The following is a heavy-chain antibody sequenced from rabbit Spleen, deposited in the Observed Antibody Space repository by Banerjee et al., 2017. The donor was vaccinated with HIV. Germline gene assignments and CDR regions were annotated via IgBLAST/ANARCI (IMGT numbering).Heavy chain of an antibody. D-gene: IGHD1-1*01. J-gene: IGHJ6*01. CDR1: AVSFISNYD. CDR2: IDTGSSGST. CDR3: AGNSSSSFSGYALNL. Sequence: QALVESWGDLVKPGASLTLICTASAVSFISNYDMSWVRQAPGKGLEWIACIDTGSSGSTYFASWARGRFTIYKHCSDQVVLEVASLAAGGPGTYFLAGNSSSSFSGYALNLWGPGTLVTVS. V-gene: IGHV1S40*01.